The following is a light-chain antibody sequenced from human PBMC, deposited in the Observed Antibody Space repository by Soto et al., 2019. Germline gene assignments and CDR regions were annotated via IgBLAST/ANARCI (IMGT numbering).Light chain of an antibody. J-gene: IGKJ4*01. CDR3: HQYDYWPFT. CDR2: ATS. V-gene: IGKV3D-15*01. Sequence: EIVFTQCPATLYVSPGETVSLSCRASQSVSNKLAWFQQKPGQAPRLLMSATSTRATGIPARFSGSGSGTEFTLTVSSLQSEDFALYFCHQYDYWPFTFGGGTKVDIK. CDR1: QSVSNK.